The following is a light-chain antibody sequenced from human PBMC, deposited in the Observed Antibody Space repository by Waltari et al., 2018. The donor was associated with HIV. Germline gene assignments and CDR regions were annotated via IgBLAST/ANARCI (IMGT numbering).Light chain of an antibody. CDR3: HSADGSATYV. V-gene: IGLV3-25*03. CDR1: ALPKQY. J-gene: IGLJ1*01. Sequence: SYELTQPPSVSVSPGQTARITCSGDALPKQYVYWYQQKPGQAPALVIYKDTERPSGIPERFSGSSSGTTVTLTISGVQAEDEADYYCHSADGSATYVFGTGTKVTVL. CDR2: KDT.